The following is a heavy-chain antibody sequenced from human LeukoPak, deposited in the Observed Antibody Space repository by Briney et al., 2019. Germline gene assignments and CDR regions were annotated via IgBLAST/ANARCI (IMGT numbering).Heavy chain of an antibody. D-gene: IGHD3-10*01. CDR1: GYTFTSYG. V-gene: IGHV1-18*01. CDR3: ARVVLLWFGELLSPYYFDY. J-gene: IGHJ4*02. CDR2: ISAYNGNT. Sequence: GASVKVSCKASGYTFTSYGISWVRQAPGQGLEWMGWISAYNGNTNYAQKLQGRVTMTTDTSTSTAYMELRSLRSDDTAVYYCARVVLLWFGELLSPYYFDYWGQGTLVTVSS.